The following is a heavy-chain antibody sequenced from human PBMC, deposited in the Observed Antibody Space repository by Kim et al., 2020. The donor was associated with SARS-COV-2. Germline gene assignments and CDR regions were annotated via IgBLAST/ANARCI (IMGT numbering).Heavy chain of an antibody. CDR2: IRGNGVGT. Sequence: GGSLRLYCAASGFTFSSYAMSWVRQAPGKGLEWVSTIRGNGVGTYYADSVKGRFTISRDNSKNTLYLQMNNLRADDADVYYCAVRDADFTIYFNYWGQGTLVTVSS. D-gene: IGHD3-3*01. CDR3: AVRDADFTIYFNY. V-gene: IGHV3-23*01. J-gene: IGHJ4*02. CDR1: GFTFSSYA.